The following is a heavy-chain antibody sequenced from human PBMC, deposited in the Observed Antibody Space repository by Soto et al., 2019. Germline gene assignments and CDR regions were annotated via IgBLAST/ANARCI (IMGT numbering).Heavy chain of an antibody. CDR3: ARTADTAMVPQPSNWFDP. V-gene: IGHV1-46*01. CDR2: INPSGGST. D-gene: IGHD5-18*01. J-gene: IGHJ5*02. Sequence: ASVKVSCKASGYTFTGYYMHWVRQAPGQGLEWMGWINPSGGSTSYAQKFQGRVTMTRDTSTSTVYMELSSLRSEDTAVYYCARTADTAMVPQPSNWFDPWGQGTLVTVSS. CDR1: GYTFTGYY.